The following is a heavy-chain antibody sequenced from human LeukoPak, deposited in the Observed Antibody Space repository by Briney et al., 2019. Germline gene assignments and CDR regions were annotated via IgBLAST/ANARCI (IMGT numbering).Heavy chain of an antibody. CDR3: ARGFDKSYDKTLDY. V-gene: IGHV1-8*01. CDR2: MNPNSGNT. CDR1: GYTFTSYD. D-gene: IGHD5-12*01. J-gene: IGHJ4*02. Sequence: ASVKVSCKASGYTFTSYDINWVRQATGQGLEWMGWMNPNSGNTGYAQKFQGRVTMTRNTSISTAYMELSSLRPEDTAVYYCARGFDKSYDKTLDYWGQGTLVTVSS.